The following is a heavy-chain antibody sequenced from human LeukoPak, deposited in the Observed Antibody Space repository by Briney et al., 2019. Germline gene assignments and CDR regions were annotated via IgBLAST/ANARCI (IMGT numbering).Heavy chain of an antibody. CDR3: ARGVRSTTASFET. J-gene: IGHJ5*02. CDR1: GDRVSSSSGA. CDR2: TYYRSKWYN. D-gene: IGHD2-2*01. Sequence: SQTLSLTCAISGDRVSSSSGAWNWIRQSPSRGLEWLGRTYYRSKWYNDYAVSVKSRLTINPDTSKNQFSLHLNSVTPEDTAVYYYARGVRSTTASFETWGQGTLVTVSS. V-gene: IGHV6-1*01.